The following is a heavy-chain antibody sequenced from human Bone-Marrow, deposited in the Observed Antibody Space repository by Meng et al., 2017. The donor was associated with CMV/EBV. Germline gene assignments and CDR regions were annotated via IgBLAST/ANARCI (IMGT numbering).Heavy chain of an antibody. D-gene: IGHD2-2*01. Sequence: GSLRLSCAGYGGSLSGYHWSWIRQPPGKGLEWIGSIYYSGSTYYNPSLKSRVTISVDTSKNQFSLKLSSVTAADTAVYYCARDTGVVPAAMLGFGHYGMDVWGQGTTVTASS. CDR2: IYYSGST. CDR3: ARDTGVVPAAMLGFGHYGMDV. J-gene: IGHJ6*02. V-gene: IGHV4-34*01. CDR1: GGSLSGYH.